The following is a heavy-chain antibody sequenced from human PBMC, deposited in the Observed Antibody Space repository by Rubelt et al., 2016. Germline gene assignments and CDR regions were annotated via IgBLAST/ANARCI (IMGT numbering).Heavy chain of an antibody. CDR2: IDPSDSYT. J-gene: IGHJ5*02. D-gene: IGHD4-23*01. CDR1: GYSFTSYW. Sequence: EVQLVQPGAEVKKPGESLRISCKGSGYSFTSYWISWVRQMPGKGLEWMGRIDPSDSYTNYSPSVQGHVTIPADKSISTAYLQWSSLKASDTAMYYCARHAGDGGNSEDWFDPWGQGTLVTVSS. CDR3: ARHAGDGGNSEDWFDP. V-gene: IGHV5-10-1*01.